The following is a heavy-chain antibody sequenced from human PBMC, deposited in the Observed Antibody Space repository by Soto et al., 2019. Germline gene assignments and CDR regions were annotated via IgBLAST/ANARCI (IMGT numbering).Heavy chain of an antibody. CDR3: ATDDRELLSGRGY. D-gene: IGHD1-26*01. CDR2: ISSSISYI. J-gene: IGHJ4*02. Sequence: EVQLVESGGGLVKPGGSLRLSCAASGFTFSSYSMNWVRQAPGKGLEWVSSISSSISYIYYADSVKGRFTISRDNAKNSLYLQMNSLRAEDTAVYYCATDDRELLSGRGYWGQGTLVTVSS. V-gene: IGHV3-21*01. CDR1: GFTFSSYS.